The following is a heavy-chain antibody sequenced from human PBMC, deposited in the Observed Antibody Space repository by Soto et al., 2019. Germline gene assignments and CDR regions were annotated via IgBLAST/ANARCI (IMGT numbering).Heavy chain of an antibody. J-gene: IGHJ5*02. CDR2: ISGSGGST. Sequence: PWGSLRLSCAASGFTFSSYAIIFFRHSPFKWLEWVSAISGSGGSTYYADSAKGRFTISRDNSKNTLYLQMNSLRAEDTAVYYCAKVSTYYYDSSGPGGPWGQGTLVTVSS. V-gene: IGHV3-23*01. D-gene: IGHD3-22*01. CDR1: GFTFSSYA. CDR3: AKVSTYYYDSSGPGGP.